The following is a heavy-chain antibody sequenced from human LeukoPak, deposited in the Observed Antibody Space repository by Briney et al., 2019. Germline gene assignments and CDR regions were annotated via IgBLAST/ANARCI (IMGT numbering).Heavy chain of an antibody. CDR1: GGSIKNYY. J-gene: IGHJ5*02. V-gene: IGHV4-59*01. D-gene: IGHD4-23*01. CDR3: ARHRSDTGGKKGVDWFDP. Sequence: SETLSLTCSVSGGSIKNYYWSWIRQPPGKGLEWLGNIYFGGTTDYNSSLKSRLTISVDTFKNQLSLNLQSVTAADTATYYCARHRSDTGGKKGVDWFDPWGQGTLVTVSS. CDR2: IYFGGTT.